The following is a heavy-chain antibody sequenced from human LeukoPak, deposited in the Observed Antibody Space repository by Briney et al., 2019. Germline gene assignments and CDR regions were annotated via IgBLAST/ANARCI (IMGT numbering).Heavy chain of an antibody. CDR1: GGSFSGYY. V-gene: IGHV4-34*01. CDR2: INHSGST. CDR3: ARRGYYRFDP. D-gene: IGHD2-15*01. Sequence: SETLSLTCAVYGGSFSGYYWSWIRQPPGKGLEWIGEINHSGSTNYNPSLKSRVTISVDRSKNQFSLKLSSVTAADTAVYYCARRGYYRFDPWGQGTLVTVSS. J-gene: IGHJ5*02.